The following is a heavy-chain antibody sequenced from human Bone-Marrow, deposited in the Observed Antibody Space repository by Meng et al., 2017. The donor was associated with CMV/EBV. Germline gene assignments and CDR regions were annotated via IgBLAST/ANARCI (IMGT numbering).Heavy chain of an antibody. Sequence: GGSLRLSCAASGFTFSSYSMNWVRQAPGKGLEWVSSISSSSSYIYYADSVKGRFTISRDNSKYTLYLQMNSLRAEDTAVYYCARDLVSSGYYYPFDYWGQGTLVTVSS. CDR3: ARDLVSSGYYYPFDY. CDR2: ISSSSSYI. V-gene: IGHV3-21*01. D-gene: IGHD3-22*01. J-gene: IGHJ4*02. CDR1: GFTFSSYS.